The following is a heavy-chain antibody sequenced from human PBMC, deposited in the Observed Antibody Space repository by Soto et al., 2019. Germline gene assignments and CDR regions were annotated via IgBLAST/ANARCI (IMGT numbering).Heavy chain of an antibody. CDR3: ARSGGPSYYYYMGV. CDR2: VTGSGDKT. D-gene: IGHD6-25*01. CDR1: VFSFSNHA. V-gene: IGHV3-23*01. Sequence: EVQLLESGGGAVQPGGSLRLSCAASVFSFSNHAMSWVRQVPGQGMEWVATVTGSGDKTYYADSVKGRFTISRDNSQSTLLLQTNSLRAEDTDVYYCARSGGPSYYYYMGVWGKGTTLTVSS. J-gene: IGHJ6*03.